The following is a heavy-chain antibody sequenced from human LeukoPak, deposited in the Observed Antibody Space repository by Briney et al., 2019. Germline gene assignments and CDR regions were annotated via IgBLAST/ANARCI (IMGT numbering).Heavy chain of an antibody. V-gene: IGHV3-23*01. CDR3: AKGCQCPSGLSSWFDP. J-gene: IGHJ5*02. CDR1: GFTISNYG. CDR2: LSGSGDGQ. Sequence: AETLTLSCSASGFTISNYGRSWVRQAPGKGLEWISGLSGSGDGQFYADSVEGRFTISRDIFNNIWYLQMNSLRAEDTAVYYCAKGCQCPSGLSSWFDPRGQGTLVAVSS. D-gene: IGHD5/OR15-5a*01.